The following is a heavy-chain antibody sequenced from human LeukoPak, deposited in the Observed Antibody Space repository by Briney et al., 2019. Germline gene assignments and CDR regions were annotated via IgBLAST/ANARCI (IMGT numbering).Heavy chain of an antibody. D-gene: IGHD3-22*01. CDR2: IYYSGNT. CDR3: ARELGYYDSSALGYFDC. V-gene: IGHV4-31*03. J-gene: IGHJ4*02. CDR1: GGSISSVNYY. Sequence: NPSDTLSLTCTVSGGSISSVNYYWSWIRQFPGKGLEWIGYIYYSGNTYYNPSLKSRITMSVDTSENQFSLHLSSVTAADTAVYYCARELGYYDSSALGYFDCWGQGILVTVSS.